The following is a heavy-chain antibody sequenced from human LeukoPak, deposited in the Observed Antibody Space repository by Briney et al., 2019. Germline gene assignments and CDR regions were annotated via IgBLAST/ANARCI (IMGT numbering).Heavy chain of an antibody. J-gene: IGHJ4*02. CDR2: IYYTGNT. CDR1: GVSISNHH. CDR3: VRHSRVVAFDY. D-gene: IGHD2-15*01. V-gene: IGHV4-59*08. Sequence: SETLSLTCTVSGVSISNHHSSWIRQPPGKGLEWIGYIYYTGNTNYNPSLKSRVTISEDTSKNQVSLELNSVTAADTAVYYCVRHSRVVAFDYWGQGNLVTVSS.